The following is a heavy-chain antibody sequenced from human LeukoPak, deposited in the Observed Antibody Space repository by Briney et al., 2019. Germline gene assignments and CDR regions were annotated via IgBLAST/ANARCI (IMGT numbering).Heavy chain of an antibody. V-gene: IGHV4-31*03. D-gene: IGHD3-10*01. J-gene: IGHJ4*02. CDR2: VHHSGRS. Sequence: SETLFLTCTVSADSLSSGGHYWAWIRQFPGKGLESIGFVHHSGRSRHNPSLKDRVAISVDTSRKQFALKLSSVTAADTAMYYCARGGNRFGGFYFDYWGQGIQVIVSS. CDR3: ARGGNRFGGFYFDY. CDR1: ADSLSSGGHY.